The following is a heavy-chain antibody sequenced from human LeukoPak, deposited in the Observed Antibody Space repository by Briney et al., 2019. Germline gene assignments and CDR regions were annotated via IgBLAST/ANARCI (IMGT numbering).Heavy chain of an antibody. J-gene: IGHJ4*02. CDR2: IYHSGST. D-gene: IGHD3-3*01. Sequence: PSETLSLTCAVSGVSISSGGYSWSWIRQPPGKGLEWIGYIYHSGSTYYNPPLKSRVTISVDRSKNQFSLKLSSVTAADTAAYYCARVALYYDFWSGETTRYYFDYWGQGTLVTVSS. CDR1: GVSISSGGYS. V-gene: IGHV4-30-2*01. CDR3: ARVALYYDFWSGETTRYYFDY.